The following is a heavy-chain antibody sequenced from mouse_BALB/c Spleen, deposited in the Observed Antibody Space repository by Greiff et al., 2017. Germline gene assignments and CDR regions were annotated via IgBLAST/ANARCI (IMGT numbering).Heavy chain of an antibody. CDR1: GYSITSGYY. J-gene: IGHJ4*01. D-gene: IGHD1-2*01. CDR3: ARGYTTATYYYAMDY. Sequence: VQLKESGPGLVKPSQSLSLTCSVTGYSITSGYYWNWIRQFPGNKLEWMGYISYDGSNNYNPSLKNRISITRDTSKNQFFLKLNSVTTEDTATYYCARGYTTATYYYAMDYWGQGTSVTVSS. CDR2: ISYDGSN. V-gene: IGHV3-6*02.